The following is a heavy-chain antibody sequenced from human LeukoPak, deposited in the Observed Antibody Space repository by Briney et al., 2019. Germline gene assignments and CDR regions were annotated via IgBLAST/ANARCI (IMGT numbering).Heavy chain of an antibody. V-gene: IGHV4-39*07. D-gene: IGHD1-7*01. Sequence: SETRSLTCTVSGGSISSSSYYWGWIRQPPGKGLEWIGSIYYSGSTYYNPSLKSRVTISVDTSKNQFSLKLSSVTAADTAVYYCARLWHYAWGQGTLVTVSS. CDR1: GGSISSSSYY. J-gene: IGHJ4*02. CDR3: ARLWHYA. CDR2: IYYSGST.